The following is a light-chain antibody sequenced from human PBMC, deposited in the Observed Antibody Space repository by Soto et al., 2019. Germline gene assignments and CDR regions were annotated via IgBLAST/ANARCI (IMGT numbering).Light chain of an antibody. V-gene: IGKV3-11*01. Sequence: EIVLTQSPATLSLSPGERATLSCRASQSVSGYLAWYQQKPGQAPRLLIYDASNRATGIPARFSGSGSGTDFTLTISSLEPEDFVVYYCQQRGNWLDTFGQGTKLEIK. CDR1: QSVSGY. CDR2: DAS. J-gene: IGKJ2*01. CDR3: QQRGNWLDT.